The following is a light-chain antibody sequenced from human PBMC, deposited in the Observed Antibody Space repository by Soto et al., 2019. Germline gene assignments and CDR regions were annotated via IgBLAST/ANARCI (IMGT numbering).Light chain of an antibody. CDR1: SSNIGNNY. V-gene: IGLV1-51*02. CDR3: GTWDSSLSAVV. Sequence: QSVLTQPPSVSAAPGQKVTISCSGSSSNIGNNYVSWYQQLPGTAPKLLIYENNKRPSGIPDRFSGSKSGTSATLGITGLQTGDEADYYCGTWDSSLSAVVFGGGPKLPV. J-gene: IGLJ2*01. CDR2: ENN.